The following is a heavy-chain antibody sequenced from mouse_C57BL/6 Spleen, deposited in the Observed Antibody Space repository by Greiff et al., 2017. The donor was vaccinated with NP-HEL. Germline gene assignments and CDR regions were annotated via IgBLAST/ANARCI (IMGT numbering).Heavy chain of an antibody. CDR2: ISDGGSYT. CDR3: AREGVWPSFAY. D-gene: IGHD2-10*02. Sequence: EVKLMESGGGLVKPGGSLKLSCAASGFTFSSYAMSWVRQTPEKRLEWVATISDGGSYTYYPDNVKGRFTISRDNAKNNLYLQMSHLKSEDTAMYYCAREGVWPSFAYWGQGTLVTVSA. CDR1: GFTFSSYA. V-gene: IGHV5-4*01. J-gene: IGHJ3*01.